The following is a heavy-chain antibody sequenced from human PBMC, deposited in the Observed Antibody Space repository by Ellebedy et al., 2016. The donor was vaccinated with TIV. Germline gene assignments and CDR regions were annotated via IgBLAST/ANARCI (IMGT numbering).Heavy chain of an antibody. CDR3: ARRSFDS. V-gene: IGHV1-2*02. J-gene: IGHJ4*02. Sequence: ASSVKVSCKASGYTFTDYYVHWVRQPPGQGLEWMGWINPNSGGKKFARKFQGRVTLTSDTSVGTVYMELSRLRSDDTAVYFCARRSFDSWGQGTLVTVSS. CDR2: INPNSGGK. CDR1: GYTFTDYY.